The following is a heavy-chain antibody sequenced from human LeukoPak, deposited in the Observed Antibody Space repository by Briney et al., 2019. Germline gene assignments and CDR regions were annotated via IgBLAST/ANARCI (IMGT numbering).Heavy chain of an antibody. CDR2: IIPIFGTA. J-gene: IGHJ4*02. D-gene: IGHD6-19*01. CDR3: ARSVAGTLFDY. V-gene: IGHV1-69*13. Sequence: ASVKVSCKASGYTFTSYWIQWVRQAPGQGLEWMGGIIPIFGTANYAQKFQGRVTITADESTSTAYMELSSLRSEDTAVYYCARSVAGTLFDYWGQGTLVTVSS. CDR1: GYTFTSYW.